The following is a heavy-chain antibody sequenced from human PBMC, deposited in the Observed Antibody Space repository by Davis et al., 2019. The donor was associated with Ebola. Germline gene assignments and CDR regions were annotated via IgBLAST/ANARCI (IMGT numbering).Heavy chain of an antibody. D-gene: IGHD3-3*01. CDR1: SFTFSHYY. Sequence: GGSLRLSCAASSFTFSHYYMSWIRQAPGKGLEWVSYISSSGSTIYYADSVKGRFTISRDNAKNSLYLQMNSLRAEDTAVYYCARSGLSFGVVKYHYGMDVWGKGTTVTVSS. V-gene: IGHV3-11*01. J-gene: IGHJ6*04. CDR2: ISSSGSTI. CDR3: ARSGLSFGVVKYHYGMDV.